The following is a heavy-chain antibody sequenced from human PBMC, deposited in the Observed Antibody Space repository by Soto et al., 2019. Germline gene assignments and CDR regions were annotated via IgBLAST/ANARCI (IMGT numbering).Heavy chain of an antibody. Sequence: GGSLRLSCAASGFTFRTYGIHWVRQAPGKGLEWVAVISYDGSDTYYADSVKGRFTISRDNSKRTVFLQMNSLRAEDTAVYYCAKGTYSYGTLGPFDSWGQGTLVTVS. CDR1: GFTFRTYG. V-gene: IGHV3-30*18. D-gene: IGHD5-18*01. J-gene: IGHJ4*02. CDR3: AKGTYSYGTLGPFDS. CDR2: ISYDGSDT.